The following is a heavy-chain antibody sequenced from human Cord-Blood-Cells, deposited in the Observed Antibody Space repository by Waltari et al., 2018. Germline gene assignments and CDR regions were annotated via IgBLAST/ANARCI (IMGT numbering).Heavy chain of an antibody. CDR3: AWSMGDRNAFDI. J-gene: IGHJ3*02. CDR1: GYSLTRGYY. CDR2: IYHSGST. V-gene: IGHV4-38-2*02. D-gene: IGHD3-16*01. Sequence: QVQLQESGPGLVKPSETLSLTCTVSGYSLTRGYYWGWLRQPPGKGLEWIGSIYHSGSTYYNPSLKSRVTISVDTSKNQFSLKLSSVTAADTAVYYCAWSMGDRNAFDIWGQGTMVTVSS.